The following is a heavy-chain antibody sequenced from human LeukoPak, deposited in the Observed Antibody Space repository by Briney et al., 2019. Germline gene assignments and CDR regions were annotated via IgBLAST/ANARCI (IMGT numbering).Heavy chain of an antibody. CDR3: ARVIRIAAAGTTWFDP. CDR2: IIPIFGTA. J-gene: IGHJ5*02. Sequence: ASVKVSCKASGGTFSSYAISWVRQAPGQGLEWMGGIIPIFGTANYAQKFQGRVTITTDESTSTAYMELSSLRSEDTAVYYCARVIRIAAAGTTWFDPWGQGTLVTVS. D-gene: IGHD6-13*01. CDR1: GGTFSSYA. V-gene: IGHV1-69*05.